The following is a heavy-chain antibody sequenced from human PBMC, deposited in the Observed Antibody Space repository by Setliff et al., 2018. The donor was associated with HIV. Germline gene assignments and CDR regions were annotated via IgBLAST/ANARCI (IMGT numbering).Heavy chain of an antibody. CDR2: ISGSGGST. CDR3: AKAGAFGSGSFYYMDV. D-gene: IGHD3-10*01. V-gene: IGHV3-23*01. J-gene: IGHJ6*03. CDR1: GFTFSSYA. Sequence: GGSLRLSCAASGFTFSSYAMSWVRQAPGKGLEWVSAISGSGGSTYYADSVKGRFTISRDNSKNTLYLQMNSLRAEDTAVYYCAKAGAFGSGSFYYMDVWGKGTTVTV.